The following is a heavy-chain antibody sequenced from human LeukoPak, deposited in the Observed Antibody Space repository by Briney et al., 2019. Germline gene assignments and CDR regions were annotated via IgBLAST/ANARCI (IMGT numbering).Heavy chain of an antibody. Sequence: GGCLRLSCAASGFTFSSYTMCWVRQAPGKGLGWVSAISGSGGSTYYADSVKGRFTISRDNSKNTLYLQMNSLRAEDTAVYYCAKDAPGQWLVFDYWGQGTLVTVSS. V-gene: IGHV3-23*01. CDR2: ISGSGGST. J-gene: IGHJ4*02. D-gene: IGHD6-19*01. CDR3: AKDAPGQWLVFDY. CDR1: GFTFSSYT.